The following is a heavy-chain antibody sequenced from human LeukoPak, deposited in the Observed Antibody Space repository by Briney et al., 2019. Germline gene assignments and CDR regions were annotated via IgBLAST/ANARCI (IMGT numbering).Heavy chain of an antibody. Sequence: ASVKVCCKASGGTFSSYAISWGRQAPGQGLEWMGRIIPIFGIANYAQKFQGRVTITADKSTSTAYMELSSLRSEDTAAYYCAIKYYYDSSGYFDYWGQGTLVTVSS. J-gene: IGHJ4*02. CDR1: GGTFSSYA. CDR2: IIPIFGIA. V-gene: IGHV1-69*04. D-gene: IGHD3-22*01. CDR3: AIKYYYDSSGYFDY.